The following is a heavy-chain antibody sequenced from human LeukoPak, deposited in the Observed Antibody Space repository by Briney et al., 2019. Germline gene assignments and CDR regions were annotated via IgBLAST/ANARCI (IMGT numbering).Heavy chain of an antibody. V-gene: IGHV3-7*01. J-gene: IGHJ4*02. Sequence: GGSLRLSCAASGFTFSSYWMSWVRQAPGKGLEWVTNIKQDGSEKYYVDPVKGRFTISRENAKNSLYLQMNSLRAEDTAVYYCVRERYCSGGSCPDYWGQGTLVTVSS. CDR3: VRERYCSGGSCPDY. CDR1: GFTFSSYW. CDR2: IKQDGSEK. D-gene: IGHD2-15*01.